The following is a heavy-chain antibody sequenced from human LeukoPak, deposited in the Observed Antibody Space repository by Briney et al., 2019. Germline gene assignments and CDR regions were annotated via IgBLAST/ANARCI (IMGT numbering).Heavy chain of an antibody. D-gene: IGHD6-19*01. Sequence: GGSLRLSCAASGFTFSSYGMNWVRQAPGKGLEWVSSISSSSSYIYYADSVKGRFTISRDNAKNTLYLQMNSLRAEDTAVYYCANLPLGIAVAGTGTSWGQGTLVTVSS. J-gene: IGHJ5*02. CDR1: GFTFSSYG. CDR3: ANLPLGIAVAGTGTS. CDR2: ISSSSSYI. V-gene: IGHV3-21*04.